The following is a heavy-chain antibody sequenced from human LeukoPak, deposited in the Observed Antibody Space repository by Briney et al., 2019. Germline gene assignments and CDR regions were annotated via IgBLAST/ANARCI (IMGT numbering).Heavy chain of an antibody. CDR1: GFTSSSYW. D-gene: IGHD3-22*01. J-gene: IGHJ5*02. CDR3: ARDPPGNYFDGTGYYS. V-gene: IGHV3-7*01. CDR2: IKEDGSKK. Sequence: GVSLRLSCVASGFTSSSYWMTWVRQAPGKGLEGVGNIKEDGSKKNYAYSVNGRFTTSRDNAKNSLYLQMNSLRVEDTAVYYCARDPPGNYFDGTGYYSWGQGTLVTVSS.